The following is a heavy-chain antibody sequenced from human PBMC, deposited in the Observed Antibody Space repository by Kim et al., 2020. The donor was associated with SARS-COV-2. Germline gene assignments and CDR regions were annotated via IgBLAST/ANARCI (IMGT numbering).Heavy chain of an antibody. CDR1: GFTFSSYA. D-gene: IGHD2-2*02. CDR2: ISSNGVST. CDR3: VRTRTRSLTSHTWDV. J-gene: IGHJ6*02. Sequence: GGSLRLSCSASGFTFSSYAMYWVRQAPGKGLEYVSAISSNGVSTYYADSVKGRFTISRDNSKNTLYLQMSSLRAEDAAVYYCVRTRTRSLTSHTWDVWGQGTTVTVSS. V-gene: IGHV3-64D*06.